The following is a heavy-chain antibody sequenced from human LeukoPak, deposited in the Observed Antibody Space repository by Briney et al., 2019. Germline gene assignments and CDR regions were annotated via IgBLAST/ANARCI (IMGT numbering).Heavy chain of an antibody. V-gene: IGHV3-23*01. CDR1: GFTFSSYA. CDR2: ISGSGGST. Sequence: GGSLRLSCAASGFTFSSYAMSWVRQAPGKGLEWVSAISGSGGSTYYADSVKGRFTISRDNSKNTLYLQMNSLRAEDTAVYYCAKGPYDSSGYYSPWSYYFDYWGQGTLVTVSS. D-gene: IGHD3-22*01. CDR3: AKGPYDSSGYYSPWSYYFDY. J-gene: IGHJ4*02.